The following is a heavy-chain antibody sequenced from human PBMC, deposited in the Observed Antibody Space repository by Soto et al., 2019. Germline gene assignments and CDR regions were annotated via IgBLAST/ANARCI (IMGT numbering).Heavy chain of an antibody. CDR1: GFNFRIYA. CDR3: AQDRDSGGQGVFDP. D-gene: IGHD1-26*01. Sequence: PGGSLRLSCAGSGFNFRIYAMNWVRQAPGSGLEWVALISQDARKKHYLASVEGRFTISRDNSKNTLFLQMDSLRPEDTAVYYCAQDRDSGGQGVFDPWGRVTLVTVSS. V-gene: IGHV3-30*18. CDR2: ISQDARKK. J-gene: IGHJ5*02.